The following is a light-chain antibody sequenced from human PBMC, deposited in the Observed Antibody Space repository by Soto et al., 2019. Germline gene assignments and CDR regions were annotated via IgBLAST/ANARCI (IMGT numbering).Light chain of an antibody. J-gene: IGLJ2*01. CDR2: SDD. CDR1: NSNIGSYS. Sequence: QSVLTQPPSASGTPGQRVTISCSGSNSNIGSYSVNWYRHLPGTAPKLLVFSDDQRPSGVPDRFSGSKSGPSASLAISGLQSEDEADYYCAAWDDSLNGPVFGGGTKPTVL. V-gene: IGLV1-44*01. CDR3: AAWDDSLNGPV.